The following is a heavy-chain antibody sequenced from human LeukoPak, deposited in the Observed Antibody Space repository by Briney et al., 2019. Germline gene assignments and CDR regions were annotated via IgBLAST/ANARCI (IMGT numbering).Heavy chain of an antibody. CDR2: TYYRSKWYN. CDR3: ARGYYGSGSWLFDY. CDR1: GDTVSSNSAA. D-gene: IGHD3-10*01. Sequence: SQTLSLTCAISGDTVSSNSAAWNWIRQSPSRGLEWLGRTYYRSKWYNDYAVSVKSRITINSDTSKDQFSLHLNSVTPEDTAVYYCARGYYGSGSWLFDYWGQGTLVTVSS. V-gene: IGHV6-1*01. J-gene: IGHJ4*02.